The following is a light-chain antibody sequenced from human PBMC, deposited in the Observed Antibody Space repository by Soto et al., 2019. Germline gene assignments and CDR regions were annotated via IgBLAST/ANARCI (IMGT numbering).Light chain of an antibody. CDR2: GAS. Sequence: ELVRTQSPATLSVSPGEGANLSGRASQSVSSNLAWYQQKPGQAPRLLIYGASTRATGIPARFSGSGSGTEFNLTISSLQSEDFAVYECQQRSSWPLTFGGGTKVDIK. V-gene: IGKV3-15*01. CDR3: QQRSSWPLT. CDR1: QSVSSN. J-gene: IGKJ4*02.